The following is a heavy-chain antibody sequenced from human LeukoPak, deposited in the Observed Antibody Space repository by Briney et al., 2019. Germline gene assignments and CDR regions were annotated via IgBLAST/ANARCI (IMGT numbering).Heavy chain of an antibody. Sequence: PSETLSLTCAVSGGSISSTNWWSWVRQPPGKGLEWIGEIYHSGSTNYKPSLKSRVTISVEKTKKQFSLKLSSVIAADTAVYDCARIDYGDYSNWFDPWGQGILVSVSS. CDR2: IYHSGST. CDR3: ARIDYGDYSNWFDP. D-gene: IGHD4-17*01. V-gene: IGHV4-4*02. CDR1: GGSISSTNW. J-gene: IGHJ5*02.